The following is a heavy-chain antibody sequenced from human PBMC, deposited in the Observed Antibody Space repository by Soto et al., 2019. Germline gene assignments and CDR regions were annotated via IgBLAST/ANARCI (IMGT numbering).Heavy chain of an antibody. CDR3: ARDLAAGDH. Sequence: QVQLVQSWAEVKKPGASVKVSCRTSGYTFTHYYIHWVRQAPGQGLECLAIINPASGSTNYAQDFQGRVTLTMDTSTTTVYMELSGLRAEDTAIFYCARDLAAGDHWGQGTLVTVSS. D-gene: IGHD6-13*01. J-gene: IGHJ4*02. V-gene: IGHV1-46*01. CDR2: INPASGST. CDR1: GYTFTHYY.